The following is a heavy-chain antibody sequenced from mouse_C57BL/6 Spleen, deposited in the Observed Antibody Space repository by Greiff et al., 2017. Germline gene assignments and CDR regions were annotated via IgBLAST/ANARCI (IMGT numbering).Heavy chain of an antibody. Sequence: EVKLVESGGGLVKPGGSLKLSCAASGFTFSSYAMSWVRQTPEKRLEWVATISDGGSYTYYPDNVKGRFTISRDNAKNNLYLQMSHLKSEDTAMYYCARRKDYYAMDYWGQGTSVTVSS. V-gene: IGHV5-4*03. CDR2: ISDGGSYT. CDR1: GFTFSSYA. J-gene: IGHJ4*01. CDR3: ARRKDYYAMDY.